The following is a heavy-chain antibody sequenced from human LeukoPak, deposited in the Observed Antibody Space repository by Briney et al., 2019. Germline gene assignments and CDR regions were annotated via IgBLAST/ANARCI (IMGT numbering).Heavy chain of an antibody. J-gene: IGHJ5*02. Sequence: SETLSLTCTVSGGSISSYYWSWIRQPAGKGLEWIGRIYTSGSTNYNPSLKSRVTMSVDTSKTQFPLKLSSVTAADTAVYYCARGIYGDYVGGRDWFDPWGQGTLVTASS. V-gene: IGHV4-4*07. CDR1: GGSISSYY. CDR3: ARGIYGDYVGGRDWFDP. D-gene: IGHD4-17*01. CDR2: IYTSGST.